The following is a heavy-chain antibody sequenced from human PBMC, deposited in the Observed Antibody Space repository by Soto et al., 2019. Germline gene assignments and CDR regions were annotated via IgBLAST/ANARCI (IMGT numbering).Heavy chain of an antibody. J-gene: IGHJ6*02. D-gene: IGHD2-2*01. V-gene: IGHV4-61*01. Sequence: QVQLQESGPGLVKPSETLSLTCTVSGGSVSSGSYYWSWIRQPPGKGLEWIGYIYYSGSTNYNPSLKSRVTXXGXTXXNQFSLKLSSVTAADTAVYYCASVLVQPWYYGMDVWGQGTTVTVSS. CDR1: GGSVSSGSYY. CDR3: ASVLVQPWYYGMDV. CDR2: IYYSGST.